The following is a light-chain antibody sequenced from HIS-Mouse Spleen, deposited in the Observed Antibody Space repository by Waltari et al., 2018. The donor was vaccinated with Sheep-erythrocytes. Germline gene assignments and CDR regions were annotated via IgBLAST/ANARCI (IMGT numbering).Light chain of an antibody. V-gene: IGLV3-19*01. Sequence: SSELTQDPAVSVALGQTVRITCQGDSLRSYYASWYQQKPGQAPVLVTYGKNNRPSVIPDRFSGSSSGNTASLTNAGAQTEDEADYYCNSRDSSGNQYVFGTGTKVTVL. J-gene: IGLJ1*01. CDR3: NSRDSSGNQYV. CDR1: SLRSYY. CDR2: GKN.